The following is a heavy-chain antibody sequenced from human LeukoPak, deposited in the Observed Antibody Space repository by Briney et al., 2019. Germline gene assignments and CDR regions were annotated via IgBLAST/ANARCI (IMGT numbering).Heavy chain of an antibody. CDR3: TTDDWYAFDI. Sequence: PGGSLRLSCAASGFTFSSYEMNWVRQAPGKGLEWVSYISSSGSTIYYADSVKGRFTISRDDSKNTLYLQMNSLKTEDTAVYYCTTDDWYAFDIWGQGTMVTVSS. CDR2: ISSSGSTI. D-gene: IGHD2-21*01. V-gene: IGHV3-48*03. J-gene: IGHJ3*02. CDR1: GFTFSSYE.